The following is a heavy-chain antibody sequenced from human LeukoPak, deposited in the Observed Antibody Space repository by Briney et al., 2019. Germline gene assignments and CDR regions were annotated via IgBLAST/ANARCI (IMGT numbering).Heavy chain of an antibody. Sequence: GGSLRLSCAASGFTFSSYAMSWVRQAPGKGLEWVSVISGSGGSTYYADSVKGRFTLSRDNSKNTLYLQMNSLRAEDTAVYYCAKDSVYYDNSSYPYWGQGTLVTVSS. CDR3: AKDSVYYDNSSYPY. V-gene: IGHV3-23*01. J-gene: IGHJ4*02. CDR1: GFTFSSYA. D-gene: IGHD3-22*01. CDR2: ISGSGGST.